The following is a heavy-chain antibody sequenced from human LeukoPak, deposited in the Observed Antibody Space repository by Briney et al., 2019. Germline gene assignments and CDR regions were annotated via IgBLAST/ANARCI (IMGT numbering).Heavy chain of an antibody. V-gene: IGHV3-23*01. CDR1: GFTFSSYC. CDR3: ASDGQTLHLPPYYYYNYMDV. CDR2: ITGSSGST. Sequence: PGESLTLSCAASGFTFSSYCMQCVRHPPGRGLEWVSAITGSSGSTYYAASVKGRFTISRDNSKNTLYLQMNSLRAEDTAVYYCASDGQTLHLPPYYYYNYMDVWGNGTTVTISS. J-gene: IGHJ6*03. D-gene: IGHD2/OR15-2a*01.